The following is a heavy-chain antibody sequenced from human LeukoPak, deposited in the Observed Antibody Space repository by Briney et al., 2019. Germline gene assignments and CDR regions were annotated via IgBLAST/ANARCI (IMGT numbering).Heavy chain of an antibody. Sequence: GGSLRLSCAVSGFSFSSYSMNWVRQAPGKGLEWVANIKEDGSENSYVDSVKGRFTISRDNAKNSLYLQMNSLRAEDTAVYYCARPGVVLAFDIWGQGTMVTVSS. J-gene: IGHJ3*02. V-gene: IGHV3-7*01. CDR2: IKEDGSEN. CDR3: ARPGVVLAFDI. D-gene: IGHD3-3*01. CDR1: GFSFSSYS.